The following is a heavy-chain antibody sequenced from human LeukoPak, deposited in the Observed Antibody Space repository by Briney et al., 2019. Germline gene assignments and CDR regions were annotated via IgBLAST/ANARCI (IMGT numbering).Heavy chain of an antibody. CDR2: TYYSGNT. J-gene: IGHJ4*02. V-gene: IGHV4-59*01. CDR3: ARAIAAAHDY. CDR1: DGSISNYY. D-gene: IGHD6-13*01. Sequence: PSETLSLTCNVSDGSISNYYWSWIRQPPGKGLEWIGYTYYSGNTYYNPSLKSRVTISVDTSKNHFSLRLSSATAADTAVYYCARAIAAAHDYWGQGTLVTVSS.